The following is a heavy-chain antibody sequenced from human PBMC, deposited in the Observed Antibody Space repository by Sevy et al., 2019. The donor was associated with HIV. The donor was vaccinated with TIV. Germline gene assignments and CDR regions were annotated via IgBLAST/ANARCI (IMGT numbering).Heavy chain of an antibody. CDR3: ARGFCVSSSCSGSS. J-gene: IGHJ4*02. CDR2: ISSSSSSI. Sequence: GGSLRLSCAASGFTFSSYIMNWVRQALRKGLEWVSSISSSSSSIYYADSVKGRFTISRDNAKNSLYLQMDSLTAEDTAVYYCARGFCVSSSCSGSSWGQGTLVTVSS. CDR1: GFTFSSYI. D-gene: IGHD2-2*01. V-gene: IGHV3-48*01.